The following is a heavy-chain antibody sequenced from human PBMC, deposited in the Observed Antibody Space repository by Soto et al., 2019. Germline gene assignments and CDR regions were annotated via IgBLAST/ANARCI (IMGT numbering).Heavy chain of an antibody. V-gene: IGHV4-38-2*02. J-gene: IGHJ5*02. D-gene: IGHD5-18*01. CDR1: GYSISSGYY. Sequence: SETLSLTCTVSGYSISSGYYWGWIRQPPGKGLEWIGSIYHSGSTYYNPSLKSRVTISVDTSKNQFSLKLSSVTAADTAVYYCARAPAVDTAMVRVNWFDPWGQGTLVTVSS. CDR3: ARAPAVDTAMVRVNWFDP. CDR2: IYHSGST.